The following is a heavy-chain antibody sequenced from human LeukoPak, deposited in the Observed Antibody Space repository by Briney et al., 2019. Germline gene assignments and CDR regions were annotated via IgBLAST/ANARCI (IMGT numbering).Heavy chain of an antibody. CDR2: IYYSGST. J-gene: IGHJ4*02. CDR3: ASYYVSSWYGGFDY. V-gene: IGHV4-59*01. CDR1: GGSISTYY. Sequence: PSETLSLTCTVSGGSISTYYWSWIRQPPGKGLEWIGYIYYSGSTNYNPSLKSRVTISVDTSKNQFSLKLSSVTAADTAVYYCASYYVSSWYGGFDYWGQGTLVTVSS. D-gene: IGHD6-13*01.